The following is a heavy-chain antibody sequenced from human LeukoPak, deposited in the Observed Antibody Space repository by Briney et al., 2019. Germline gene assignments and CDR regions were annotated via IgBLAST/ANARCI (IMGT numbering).Heavy chain of an antibody. Sequence: PGGSLRLSCAASGFTFSDSWMSWVRQAPGKGLEWVANIKQDGSDRYYVDSVKGRFTISRDNAKNSLYPQMNSLRVDDTAVYYCATYINWVAGDVWGQGTTVTVSS. CDR1: GFTFSDSW. D-gene: IGHD1-1*01. J-gene: IGHJ6*02. V-gene: IGHV3-7*01. CDR2: IKQDGSDR. CDR3: ATYINWVAGDV.